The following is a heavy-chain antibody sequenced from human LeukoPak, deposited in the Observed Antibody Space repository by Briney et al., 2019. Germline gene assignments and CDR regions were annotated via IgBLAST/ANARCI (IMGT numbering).Heavy chain of an antibody. Sequence: GASVKVSCKASGYTFTSYAMNWVRQAPGQGLEWMGWINTNTGNPTYAQGFTGRFVFSLDTSVSTAYLQISSLKAEDTAVYYCARVTESYGDSLFDYWGQGTLVTVSS. CDR1: GYTFTSYA. V-gene: IGHV7-4-1*02. CDR2: INTNTGNP. CDR3: ARVTESYGDSLFDY. D-gene: IGHD4-17*01. J-gene: IGHJ4*02.